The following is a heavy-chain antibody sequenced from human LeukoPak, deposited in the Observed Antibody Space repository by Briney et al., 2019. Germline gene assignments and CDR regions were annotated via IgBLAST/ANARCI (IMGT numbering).Heavy chain of an antibody. CDR3: ARGMPRGLRGYYYYGMDV. D-gene: IGHD3-10*01. J-gene: IGHJ6*02. CDR1: GFTFSSYD. CDR2: IGTAGDT. V-gene: IGHV3-13*01. Sequence: GGSLRLSCAASGFTFSSYDMHWVRQATGKGLEWVSAIGTAGDTYYPGSVKGRFTISRENAKNSLYLQMNSLRAGDTAVYYCARGMPRGLRGYYYYGMDVWGQGTTVTVSS.